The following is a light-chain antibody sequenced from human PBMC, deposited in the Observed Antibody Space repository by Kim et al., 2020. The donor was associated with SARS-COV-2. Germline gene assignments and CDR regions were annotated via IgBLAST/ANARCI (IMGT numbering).Light chain of an antibody. CDR1: QSVSSN. CDR2: GAS. V-gene: IGKV3-15*01. J-gene: IGKJ3*01. Sequence: VSPGERATLSCRASQSVSSNLAWYQQKPDQAPRLLIYGASTRATGIPARFSGSGSGTEFTLTISSLQSEDFAVYYCQQYNNWPFTFGPGTKVDIK. CDR3: QQYNNWPFT.